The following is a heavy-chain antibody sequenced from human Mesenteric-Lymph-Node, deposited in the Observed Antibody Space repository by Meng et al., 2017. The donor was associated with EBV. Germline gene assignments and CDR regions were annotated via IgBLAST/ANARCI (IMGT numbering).Heavy chain of an antibody. CDR3: ARGEGITSVWFDP. V-gene: IGHV4-30-2*01. Sequence: QLQLQESGSGLVKPSXXLSLTGAVSGGSIRSGTYSWSWIRQPPGKGLEWIGYIYHSGSTYYNPSLKSRVTISVDRSKNQFSLKLSSVTAADTAVYYCARGEGITSVWFDPWGKGTMVPVSS. J-gene: IGHJ5*02. D-gene: IGHD3-3*01. CDR1: GGSIRSGTYS. CDR2: IYHSGST.